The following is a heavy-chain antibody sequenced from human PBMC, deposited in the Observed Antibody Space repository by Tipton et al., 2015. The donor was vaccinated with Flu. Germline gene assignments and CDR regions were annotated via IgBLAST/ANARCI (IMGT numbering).Heavy chain of an antibody. CDR3: ARRQGVATTMGYFDY. J-gene: IGHJ4*02. CDR2: ISGSGGAT. D-gene: IGHD5-12*01. V-gene: IGHV3-23*01. Sequence: SGFTFSDYGMSWVRQAQGKGLEWVSFISGSGGATNYADSVKGRLTVSRDNSKNTLFLQMNSLRGEDTAIYYCARRQGVATTMGYFDYWGQGIVVTVSS. CDR1: GFTFSDYG.